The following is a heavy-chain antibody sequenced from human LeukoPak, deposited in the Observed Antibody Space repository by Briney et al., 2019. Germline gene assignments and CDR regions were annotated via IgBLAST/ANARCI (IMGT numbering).Heavy chain of an antibody. CDR1: GGSISSYY. Sequence: PSETLSLTCTVSGGSISSYYWSWIRQPPGKGLEWIGYIYYSGSTNYNPSLKSRVTISVDTSKNQFSLKLSPVTAADTAVYYCARADILTGYYSYWGQGTLVTVSS. CDR3: ARADILTGYYSY. CDR2: IYYSGST. D-gene: IGHD3-9*01. V-gene: IGHV4-59*01. J-gene: IGHJ4*02.